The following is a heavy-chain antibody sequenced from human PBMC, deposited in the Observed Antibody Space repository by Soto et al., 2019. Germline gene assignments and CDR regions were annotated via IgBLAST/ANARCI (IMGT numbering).Heavy chain of an antibody. CDR2: IYHIGST. CDR3: ASLRQYNGMEV. CDR1: GGSISSSNW. D-gene: IGHD3-9*01. Sequence: QVQLQESGPGLVKPSGTLSLTCAVSGGSISSSNWWSWVRQPPGKGLEWIGEIYHIGSTNYNPSLRSRATISVDKSKNHFSLKVNSVTAADTAVYFCASLRQYNGMEVWGQGTTVTVSS. J-gene: IGHJ6*02. V-gene: IGHV4-4*02.